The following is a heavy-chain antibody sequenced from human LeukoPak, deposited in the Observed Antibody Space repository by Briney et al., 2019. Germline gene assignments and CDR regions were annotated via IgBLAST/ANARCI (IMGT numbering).Heavy chain of an antibody. CDR1: GFTFSSYA. J-gene: IGHJ4*02. V-gene: IGHV3-30*01. D-gene: IGHD3-22*01. Sequence: GGSLRLSCAVSGFTFSSYAMHWVRQGPGKGLEWVAIISSDGNDRYYADSVRGRFTIFRDNSKNTLYLQMNSLRAEDTAVYYRARGDYFDSSAYYSLDYWGQGTLVTVSS. CDR3: ARGDYFDSSAYYSLDY. CDR2: ISSDGNDR.